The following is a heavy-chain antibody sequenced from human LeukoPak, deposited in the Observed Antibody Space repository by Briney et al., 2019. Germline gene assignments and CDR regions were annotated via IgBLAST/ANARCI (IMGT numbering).Heavy chain of an antibody. CDR1: GYSISSGYY. CDR3: ARDYYDSSGYYYSRRLYYFDY. J-gene: IGHJ4*02. CDR2: IYHSGST. D-gene: IGHD3-22*01. V-gene: IGHV4-38-2*02. Sequence: SETLSLTCTVSGYSISSGYYWGWIRQPPGKGLEWIGSIYHSGSTYYNPSLKSRVTISVDTSKNQFSLKLSSVTAADTAVYYCARDYYDSSGYYYSRRLYYFDYWGQGTLVTVSS.